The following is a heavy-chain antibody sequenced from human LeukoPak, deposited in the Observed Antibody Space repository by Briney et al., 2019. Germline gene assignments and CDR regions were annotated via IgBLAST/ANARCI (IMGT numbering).Heavy chain of an antibody. CDR1: GGSISSYY. D-gene: IGHD3-3*01. V-gene: IGHV4-59*01. CDR2: IYYSGST. Sequence: SETLSLTCTVSGGSISSYYWSWIRQPPGEGLEWFGDIYYSGSTNYNPSLKSRVTISVDTSKNQFSLKLSSVTAADTAVYYCARVLGDFWSGYYRWFDPWGQGTLVTVSS. J-gene: IGHJ5*02. CDR3: ARVLGDFWSGYYRWFDP.